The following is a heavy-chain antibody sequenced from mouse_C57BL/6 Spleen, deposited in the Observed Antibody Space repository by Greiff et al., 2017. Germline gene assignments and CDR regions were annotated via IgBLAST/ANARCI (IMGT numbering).Heavy chain of an antibody. CDR3: ARPIITTVVADDY. CDR1: GYTFTSYW. CDR2: IHPNSGST. Sequence: QVQLQQPGAELVKPGASVKLSCKASGYTFTSYWMHWVKQRPGQGLEWIGMIHPNSGSTNYNEKFKSKATLTVDKSSSTAYMQLSSLTSEDSAVYYCARPIITTVVADDYWGQGTTLTVSS. D-gene: IGHD1-1*01. V-gene: IGHV1-64*01. J-gene: IGHJ2*01.